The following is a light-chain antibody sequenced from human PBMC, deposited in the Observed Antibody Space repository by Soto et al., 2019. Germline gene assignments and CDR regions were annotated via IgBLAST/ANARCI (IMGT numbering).Light chain of an antibody. V-gene: IGLV3-21*02. Sequence: SYELTQPPSVPVAPGQTARITCGGNNIGRKGVHWYQQKPGQAPVLVVYEDSDRPSGIPERFSGSNSGNMATLTISRVEAGDEAVYYCQVWDGRSDHVVFGGGTQLTVL. J-gene: IGLJ2*01. CDR3: QVWDGRSDHVV. CDR1: NIGRKG. CDR2: EDS.